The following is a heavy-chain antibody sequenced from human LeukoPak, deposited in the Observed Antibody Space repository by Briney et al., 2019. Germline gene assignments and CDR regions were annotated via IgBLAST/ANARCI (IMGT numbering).Heavy chain of an antibody. Sequence: GASVTVSFKASGGTFSSYAISWVRQAPGQGLEWMGGIIPIFGTANYAQKFQGRVTIPADESTSTAYMELSSLRSEDTAVYYCARGSGSGSYYNWYYYYMDVWGKGTTVTISS. CDR3: ARGSGSGSYYNWYYYYMDV. D-gene: IGHD3-10*01. CDR1: GGTFSSYA. V-gene: IGHV1-69*13. J-gene: IGHJ6*03. CDR2: IIPIFGTA.